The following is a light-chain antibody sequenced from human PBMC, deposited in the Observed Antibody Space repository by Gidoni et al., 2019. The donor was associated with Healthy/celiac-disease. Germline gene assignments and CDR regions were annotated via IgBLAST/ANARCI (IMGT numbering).Light chain of an antibody. CDR1: QDISNY. Sequence: DIQMTQSPSSLSASVGDSVTITCQASQDISNYLNWYQQKPGKAPKLLIYDASNLETGVPSRFSGIGSGTDFTFTISSLQPEDIATYYCQQYDNLPRTFXGXTKVEIK. J-gene: IGKJ4*01. CDR3: QQYDNLPRT. CDR2: DAS. V-gene: IGKV1-33*01.